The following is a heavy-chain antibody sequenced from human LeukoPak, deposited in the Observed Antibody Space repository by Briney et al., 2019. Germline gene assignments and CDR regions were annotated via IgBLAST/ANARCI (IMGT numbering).Heavy chain of an antibody. J-gene: IGHJ3*02. CDR1: GYTFTSYG. Sequence: ASVKVSCKASGYTFTSYGISWVRQAPGQGLEWMGRISAYNGNTNYAQKLQGRDTKTTDTSTNTAYMEVRSLRSDDTAVYYCAREAPVAAGSDAFDIWGQGTMVTVSS. CDR2: ISAYNGNT. V-gene: IGHV1-18*01. CDR3: AREAPVAAGSDAFDI. D-gene: IGHD6-19*01.